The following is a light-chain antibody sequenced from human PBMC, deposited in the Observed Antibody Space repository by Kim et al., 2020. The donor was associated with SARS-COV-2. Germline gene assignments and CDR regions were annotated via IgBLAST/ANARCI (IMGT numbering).Light chain of an antibody. CDR1: TGAVTSDYD. CDR2: NTS. Sequence: PGGTVTLPCASSTGAVTSDYDANLFQQKPGLATTSLRYNTSNQQSWTPARCSGALLGGKAALTLSAGQPEDEADYYCLLYSGGTWVFGGGTQLTVL. J-gene: IGLJ3*02. CDR3: LLYSGGTWV. V-gene: IGLV7-43*01.